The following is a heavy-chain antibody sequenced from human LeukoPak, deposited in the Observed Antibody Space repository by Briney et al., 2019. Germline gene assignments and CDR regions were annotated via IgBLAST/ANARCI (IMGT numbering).Heavy chain of an antibody. CDR2: ISSSSSYI. Sequence: GGSLRLSCAASGFTFSTPWMSWARQAPGKGLEWVSSISSSSSYIYYADSVKGRFTISRDNAKNSLYLQMNSLRAEDTAVYYCARDRGDGQDYWGQGTLVTVSS. CDR1: GFTFSTPW. D-gene: IGHD3-10*01. CDR3: ARDRGDGQDY. V-gene: IGHV3-21*01. J-gene: IGHJ4*02.